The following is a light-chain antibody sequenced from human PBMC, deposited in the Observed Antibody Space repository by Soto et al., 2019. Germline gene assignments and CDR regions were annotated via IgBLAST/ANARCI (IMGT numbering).Light chain of an antibody. V-gene: IGKV1-5*01. Sequence: DIQMTQSPSTLSASVGDRVAITCRASQSISTWLAWYQQKPGKAPELLIYDASALESGVPSRFRGSGSGTEFTLTITSLQPDDFGNYYCQHYNSYWGTFGQGTRVEI. CDR3: QHYNSYWGT. CDR1: QSISTW. J-gene: IGKJ1*01. CDR2: DAS.